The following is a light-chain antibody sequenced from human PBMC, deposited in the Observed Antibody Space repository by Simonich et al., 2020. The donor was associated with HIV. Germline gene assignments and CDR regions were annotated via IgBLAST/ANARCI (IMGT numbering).Light chain of an antibody. CDR2: EAS. V-gene: IGKV6D-21*02. CDR3: QQRSNWPPSLT. Sequence: EIVLTQSPDFQSVTPNEKVTITCRASQSICNNLHWYQQKPDQSPKLLIMEASQSISGVPSRFSGSGSGTDFTLTISSLEPEDFAVYYCQQRSNWPPSLTFGGGTKVEIK. CDR1: QSICNN. J-gene: IGKJ4*01.